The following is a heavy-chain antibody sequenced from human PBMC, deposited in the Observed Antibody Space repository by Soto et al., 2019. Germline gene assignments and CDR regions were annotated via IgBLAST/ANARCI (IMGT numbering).Heavy chain of an antibody. V-gene: IGHV5-51*01. Sequence: GESLKISCKGSGYSLTSYWIGWVRQMPGKGLEWMGIIYPGDSDTRYSPSFQGQVTISADKSISTAYLQWSSLKASDTAMYYCARTMTTVTAYYYYGMDVWGQGTTVTVSS. J-gene: IGHJ6*02. CDR3: ARTMTTVTAYYYYGMDV. D-gene: IGHD4-17*01. CDR1: GYSLTSYW. CDR2: IYPGDSDT.